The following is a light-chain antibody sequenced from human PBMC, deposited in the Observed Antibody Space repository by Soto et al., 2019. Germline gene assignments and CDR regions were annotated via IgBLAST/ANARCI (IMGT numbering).Light chain of an antibody. CDR1: QSVNSN. Sequence: EIVMTQSPGTLSVPPGERATLSCRASQSVNSNLAWYRQKPGQAPRLLIYGASTRATGIPARFSGSGSGTDFTLTINRLQSEDFAVYYQQQYNEWPPLPVGGGTKVEIQ. CDR2: GAS. V-gene: IGKV3-15*01. CDR3: QQYNEWPPLP. J-gene: IGKJ4*02.